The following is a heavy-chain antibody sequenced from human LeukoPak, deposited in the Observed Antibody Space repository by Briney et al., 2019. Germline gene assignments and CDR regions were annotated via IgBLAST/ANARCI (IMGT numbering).Heavy chain of an antibody. CDR3: ARDGGYCSGGTCYSTH. CDR2: IKQDGSEK. Sequence: GGSLRLSCAASGLTFSGYWMTWVRQAPGKGLEWVASIKQDGSEKYYVDSVKGRFTISRDNAENSLYLQMHSLRAEDTAVYSCARDGGYCSGGTCYSTHWGEGTLVIVSS. CDR1: GLTFSGYW. V-gene: IGHV3-7*03. J-gene: IGHJ4*02. D-gene: IGHD2-15*01.